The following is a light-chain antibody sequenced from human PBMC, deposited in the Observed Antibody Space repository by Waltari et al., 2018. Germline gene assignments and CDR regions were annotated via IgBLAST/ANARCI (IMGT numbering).Light chain of an antibody. Sequence: TCRASRGIDAYLNWYQQQPGQAPKLLIYDASTLQRGVPTRFSGGGIGTDFTLTISDLQPDDFATYFCQQSYSAPFTVGRGTRLE. V-gene: IGKV1-39*01. CDR2: DAS. J-gene: IGKJ5*01. CDR1: RGIDAY. CDR3: QQSYSAPFT.